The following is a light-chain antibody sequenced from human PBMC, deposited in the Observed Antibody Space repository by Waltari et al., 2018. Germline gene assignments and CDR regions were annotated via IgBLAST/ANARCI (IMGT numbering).Light chain of an antibody. V-gene: IGLV3-1*01. Sequence: SYELTQPSSVSVSPGPTASITCSGAKFGDQYACWYQQRPGQSPVLVIEEDTKRPSGIPERFSGSNSGNTATLTISGTQAIDEADYYCQAWDSRTEVFGGGTKLTVL. CDR2: EDT. J-gene: IGLJ2*01. CDR3: QAWDSRTEV. CDR1: KFGDQY.